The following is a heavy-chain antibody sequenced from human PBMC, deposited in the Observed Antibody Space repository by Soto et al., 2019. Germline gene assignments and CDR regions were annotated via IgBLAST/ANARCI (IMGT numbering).Heavy chain of an antibody. D-gene: IGHD6-13*01. CDR2: INHSGST. V-gene: IGHV4-34*01. CDR1: GGSFSGYY. CDR3: ARGPHRGRIAAAGPRTYYYYYYMDV. Sequence: SETLSLTCAVYGGSFSGYYWSWIRQPPGKGLEWIGEINHSGSTNYNPSLKSRVTISVDTSKNQFSLKLSSVTAADTAVYYCARGPHRGRIAAAGPRTYYYYYYMDVWGKGTTVTVSS. J-gene: IGHJ6*03.